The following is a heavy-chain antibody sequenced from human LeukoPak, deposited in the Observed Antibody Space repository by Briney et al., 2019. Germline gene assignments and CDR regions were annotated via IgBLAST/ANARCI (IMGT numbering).Heavy chain of an antibody. CDR2: ISYDGSNK. J-gene: IGHJ4*02. D-gene: IGHD5-18*01. Sequence: PGGSLRLSCAASGFTFSSYAMHWVRQAPGKGLGWVAVISYDGSNKYYADSVKGRLTISRDNAKNTLYLQMNSLRAEDTAVYYCAKDPRGHSYGWSWRYFDYWGQGTLVTVSS. V-gene: IGHV3-30*04. CDR1: GFTFSSYA. CDR3: AKDPRGHSYGWSWRYFDY.